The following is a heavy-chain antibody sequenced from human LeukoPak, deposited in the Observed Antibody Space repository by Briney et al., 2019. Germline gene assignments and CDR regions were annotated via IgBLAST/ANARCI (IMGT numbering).Heavy chain of an antibody. CDR2: IKQDGSEK. CDR3: AREGSLDYYDSSGYMDY. J-gene: IGHJ4*02. V-gene: IGHV3-7*01. D-gene: IGHD3-22*01. CDR1: GFTFSSYS. Sequence: GGSLRLSCAASGFTFSSYSMNWVRQAPGKGLEWVANIKQDGSEKYYVDSVKGRFTISRDNAKNSLYLQMNSLRAEDTAVYYCAREGSLDYYDSSGYMDYWGQGTLVTVSS.